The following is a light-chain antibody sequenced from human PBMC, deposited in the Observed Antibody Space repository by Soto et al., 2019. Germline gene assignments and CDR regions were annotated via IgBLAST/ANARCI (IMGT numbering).Light chain of an antibody. CDR1: LIVNNY. CDR3: QQYGSPPNT. Sequence: EILLTQSPATLSLSPGERAILACKASLIVNNYLAGYQERPGQAPRLLIYGASGRATCSPDRFSGSGSGTDFTLTISRLEPEDFAVYFCQQYGSPPNTFGQGTRLDIK. CDR2: GAS. J-gene: IGKJ5*01. V-gene: IGKV3-20*01.